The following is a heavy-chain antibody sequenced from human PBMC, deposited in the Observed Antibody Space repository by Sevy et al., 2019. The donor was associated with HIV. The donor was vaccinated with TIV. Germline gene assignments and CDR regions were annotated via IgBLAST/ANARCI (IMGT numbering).Heavy chain of an antibody. Sequence: GESLKISCVASGFTFSRYSMNWVRQAPGKGLEWVAVIWFDGSNTFYADSVKGRFTISRDIAKNTLHLQMNSLRAEDTAVYYCARDLEFYDYGAYGPSFMPDYWGQGTLVTVSS. J-gene: IGHJ4*02. CDR3: ARDLEFYDYGAYGPSFMPDY. V-gene: IGHV3-33*08. CDR2: IWFDGSNT. D-gene: IGHD4-17*01. CDR1: GFTFSRYS.